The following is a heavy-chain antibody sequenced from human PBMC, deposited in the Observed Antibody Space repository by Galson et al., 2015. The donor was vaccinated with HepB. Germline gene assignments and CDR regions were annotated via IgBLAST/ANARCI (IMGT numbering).Heavy chain of an antibody. D-gene: IGHD5-18*01. V-gene: IGHV1-18*01. Sequence: SVKVSCKASGYTSTSYGISWVRQAPGQGLEWMGWISAYNGNTNYAQKLQGRVTMTTDTSTSTAYMELRSLSSDDTAVYYCARDRLDSYGYRPFGYWGQGTLVTVSS. J-gene: IGHJ4*02. CDR2: ISAYNGNT. CDR1: GYTSTSYG. CDR3: ARDRLDSYGYRPFGY.